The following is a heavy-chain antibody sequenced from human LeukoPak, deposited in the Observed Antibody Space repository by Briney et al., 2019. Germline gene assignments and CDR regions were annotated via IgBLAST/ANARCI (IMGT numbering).Heavy chain of an antibody. V-gene: IGHV3-30*03. J-gene: IGHJ6*03. CDR3: GRGRRNRVVRGVDYYYYMDV. CDR2: MSNSGENT. D-gene: IGHD3-10*01. Sequence: GRSLRLSCAASGFTFSSYSMQWVRQTPGKGLEWVGIMSNSGENTFYGEAVKGRFTISRDNSQNTLYLQMNSLRSEDTAVYYCGRGRRNRVVRGVDYYYYMDVWGKGTTSPSP. CDR1: GFTFSSYS.